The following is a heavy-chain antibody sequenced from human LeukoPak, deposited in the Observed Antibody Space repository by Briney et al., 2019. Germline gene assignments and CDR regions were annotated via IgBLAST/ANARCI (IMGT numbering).Heavy chain of an antibody. Sequence: NAGGSLRLSCAASGFTVSTTYMSWVRQAPGKGLEWVSYISSSGSTIYYADSVKGRFTISRDNAKNSLLLHMNSLRAEDTAVYYCARLTTVVTYFDYWGQGTLVTVSS. J-gene: IGHJ4*02. V-gene: IGHV3-11*04. CDR2: ISSSGSTI. CDR1: GFTVSTTY. CDR3: ARLTTVVTYFDY. D-gene: IGHD4-23*01.